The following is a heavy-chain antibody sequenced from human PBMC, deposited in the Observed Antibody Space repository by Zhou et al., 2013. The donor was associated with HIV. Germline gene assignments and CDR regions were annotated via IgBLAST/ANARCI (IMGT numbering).Heavy chain of an antibody. CDR1: GYDYRNFG. Sequence: QVQLVQSGAEVKKPGASLKVSCKASGYDYRNFGISWVRQAPGQGPQWMGWISGYNGNTKSARNFQDRVTMTTDRATTTAYMELTSLRSDDTAVYFCARVYIGDTEVGGVHDSWGQGTLVTVSS. CDR2: ISGYNGNT. V-gene: IGHV1-18*01. CDR3: ARVYIGDTEVGGVHDS. D-gene: IGHD5-12*01. J-gene: IGHJ4*02.